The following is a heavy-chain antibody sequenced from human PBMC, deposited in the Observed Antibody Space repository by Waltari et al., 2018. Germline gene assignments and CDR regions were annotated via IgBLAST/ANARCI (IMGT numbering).Heavy chain of an antibody. V-gene: IGHV1-69-2*01. J-gene: IGHJ5*02. Sequence: EVQLVQSGAEVKKPGATVKISCKASGYTFTDYYMHWVQQAPGKGLEWMGRVDPEDGETIYAEKFQGRVTITADTSTDTAYMELSSLRSEDTAVYYCATVLLNCGGDCYSWYWFDPWGQGTLVTVSS. CDR1: GYTFTDYY. CDR3: ATVLLNCGGDCYSWYWFDP. CDR2: VDPEDGET. D-gene: IGHD2-21*01.